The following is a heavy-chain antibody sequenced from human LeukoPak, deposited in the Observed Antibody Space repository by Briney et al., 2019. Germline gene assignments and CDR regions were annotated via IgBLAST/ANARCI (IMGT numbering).Heavy chain of an antibody. V-gene: IGHV3-33*01. J-gene: IGHJ4*02. D-gene: IGHD4-17*01. CDR1: GFTFSNYG. CDR3: ARDRFQSEHYGGLDY. Sequence: GGSLRLSCAASGFTFSNYGMHWVRQAPGKGLEWVAVIWFDGSNKYYADSVKGRFTISRDDSKNTLYLQMNSLRAEDTAVYYCARDRFQSEHYGGLDYWGQGTLVTVSS. CDR2: IWFDGSNK.